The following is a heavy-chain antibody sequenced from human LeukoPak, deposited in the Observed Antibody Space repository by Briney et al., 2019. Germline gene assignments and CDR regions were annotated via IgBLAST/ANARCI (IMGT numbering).Heavy chain of an antibody. CDR2: IFPSGSA. J-gene: IGHJ6*03. CDR3: ARRHHYSYFMDV. V-gene: IGHV4-4*09. CDR1: AGSISSYY. Sequence: SETLSLTCTVSAGSISSYYWTWIRQPPGKGLEWIGYIFPSGSAYYNPSLKTRVTISADTSKNQFSLKLTSVTAADTAVYYCARRHHYSYFMDVWGKGTTVTVSS.